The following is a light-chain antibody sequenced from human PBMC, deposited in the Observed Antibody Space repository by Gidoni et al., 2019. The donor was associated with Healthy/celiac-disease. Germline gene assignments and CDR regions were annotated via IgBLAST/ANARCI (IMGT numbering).Light chain of an antibody. J-gene: IGLJ1*01. CDR2: GNS. CDR1: SSNIGAGYD. V-gene: IGLV1-40*01. CDR3: QSYDSSLSGSYV. Sequence: QSVLTPPPSVSGPPGPRVTISCTGSSSNIGAGYDVHWYQQIPGTAPKLLIYGNSNRPSGVPDRFSGSKSGTSASLAITGLQAEDEADYYCQSYDSSLSGSYVFGTGTKVTVL.